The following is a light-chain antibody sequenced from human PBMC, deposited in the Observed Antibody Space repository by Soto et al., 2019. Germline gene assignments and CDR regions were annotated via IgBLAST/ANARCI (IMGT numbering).Light chain of an antibody. CDR2: GAS. V-gene: IGKV3-15*01. Sequence: EIVMTQSPATLSVSPGERATLSCRASQSVSSNLAWYQQKPGQAPRLLIYGASTRATGIPARFSGSGSGTEFTLTISSLQSEDFAVYYCQQYNNWPPWTFGQWNKVDI. CDR3: QQYNNWPPWT. J-gene: IGKJ1*01. CDR1: QSVSSN.